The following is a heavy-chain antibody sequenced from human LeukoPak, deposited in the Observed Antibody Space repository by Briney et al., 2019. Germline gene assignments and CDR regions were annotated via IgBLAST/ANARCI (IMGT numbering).Heavy chain of an antibody. D-gene: IGHD3-22*01. V-gene: IGHV4-59*01. Sequence: SETLSLTCTVPGDSISSYYWSWIRQPPGKGLEWIGNIYDSGSTNYNPSLKSRVTISVDTSKNQCSLKLSSVTAADTAVYYCARQSISGSSLSYFDYWGQGTLVNVSS. J-gene: IGHJ4*02. CDR2: IYDSGST. CDR1: GDSISSYY. CDR3: ARQSISGSSLSYFDY.